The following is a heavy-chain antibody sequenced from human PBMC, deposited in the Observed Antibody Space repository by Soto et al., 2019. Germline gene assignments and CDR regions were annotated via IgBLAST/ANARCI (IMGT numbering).Heavy chain of an antibody. Sequence: SETLSLTCSVSGASISDGNYYWTWIRQSPAKGLEWIGYVYYSGSTYYNPSLQSRVTISADTSNNYYSLKLNSVTVADTAVYFCARGRFLDFWGQGILVTVSS. J-gene: IGHJ4*02. CDR2: VYYSGST. V-gene: IGHV4-30-4*01. CDR3: ARGRFLDF. D-gene: IGHD3-3*01. CDR1: GASISDGNYY.